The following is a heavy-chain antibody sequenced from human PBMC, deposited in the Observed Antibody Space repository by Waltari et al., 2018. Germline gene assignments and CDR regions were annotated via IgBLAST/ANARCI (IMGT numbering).Heavy chain of an antibody. CDR2: IRANTGNT. J-gene: IGHJ6*02. Sequence: QVQLVQSGGEVKKPGASVKVSCTASGYSFTNYAISWVRQAPGQGLEWMGCIRANTGNTIYAPNLQCRVTLTADTSSSTAYMELRSLRSDDTAVYDCARPSLGQYYCYSMEVWGQGTTVTVSS. D-gene: IGHD1-26*01. CDR1: GYSFTNYA. V-gene: IGHV1-18*01. CDR3: ARPSLGQYYCYSMEV.